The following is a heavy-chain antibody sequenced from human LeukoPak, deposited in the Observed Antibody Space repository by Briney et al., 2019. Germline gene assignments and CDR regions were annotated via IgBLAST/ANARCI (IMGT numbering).Heavy chain of an antibody. CDR1: GGSFSGYY. Sequence: SETLSLTCAVYGGSFSGYYWSWIRQPPGKGLEWIGEINHSGSTNYNPSLKSRVTISVDTSKNQFSLKLSSVTAADTAVYYCARGRSGITIFGVVISSGNYYMDVWGKGTTVTVSS. CDR2: INHSGST. D-gene: IGHD3-3*01. CDR3: ARGRSGITIFGVVISSGNYYMDV. V-gene: IGHV4-34*01. J-gene: IGHJ6*03.